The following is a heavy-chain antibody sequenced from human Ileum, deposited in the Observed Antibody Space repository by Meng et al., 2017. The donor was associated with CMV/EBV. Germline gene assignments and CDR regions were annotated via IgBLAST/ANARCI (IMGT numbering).Heavy chain of an antibody. CDR1: GGSCTRYY. Sequence: LSCGVYGGSCTRYYWTWIRQFQGKGLEWIGEISHDERTNYNPSLKSRLTMSVDTSKNQFSLRLNSVTAADTAVYYCATGGFWRFDYWGQGTLVTVSS. V-gene: IGHV4-34*01. CDR3: ATGGFWRFDY. D-gene: IGHD1-1*01. CDR2: ISHDERT. J-gene: IGHJ4*02.